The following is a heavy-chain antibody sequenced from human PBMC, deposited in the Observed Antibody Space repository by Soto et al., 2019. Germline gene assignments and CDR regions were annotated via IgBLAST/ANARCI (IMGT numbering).Heavy chain of an antibody. CDR3: ASLPSEEYSSGSLAENRLRTY. CDR1: GGTFSSYA. D-gene: IGHD6-19*01. Sequence: QVQLVQSGAEVKKPGSSVKVSCKASGGTFSSYAISWVRQAPGQGLEWMGGIIPIFGTANYAQKFQGRVTITADKSTSTAYMELSSLRSEDTAVYYCASLPSEEYSSGSLAENRLRTYWGQGTLVTVSS. V-gene: IGHV1-69*06. J-gene: IGHJ4*02. CDR2: IIPIFGTA.